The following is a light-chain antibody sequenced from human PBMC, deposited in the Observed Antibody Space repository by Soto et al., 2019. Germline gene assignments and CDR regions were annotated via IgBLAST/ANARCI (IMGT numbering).Light chain of an antibody. CDR1: QNVSSN. CDR3: QQYNNWPPWT. Sequence: EIVMTQSPGTLSVSPGERATLSCRASQNVSSNLAWYQQKPGQAPRLLIYGASTGATGIPARFSGSGSGTEFTHTISSLQSEDFAVYYCQQYNNWPPWTFGQGTEVEIK. J-gene: IGKJ1*01. V-gene: IGKV3-15*01. CDR2: GAS.